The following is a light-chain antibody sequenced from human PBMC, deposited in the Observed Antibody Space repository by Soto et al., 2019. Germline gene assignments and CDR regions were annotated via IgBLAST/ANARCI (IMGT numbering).Light chain of an antibody. V-gene: IGLV2-8*01. J-gene: IGLJ3*02. CDR1: SSDVSNYKY. CDR3: SSYAGSNLWV. CDR2: EVS. Sequence: QSVLTQSPSASGSPGQSVTISCTGTSSDVSNYKYVSWYQQHPGKAPILMIYEVSKRPSGVTDRFSGSNSGNTAYLTVSGLQVEDEADYYCSSYAGSNLWVFGGGTKLTVL.